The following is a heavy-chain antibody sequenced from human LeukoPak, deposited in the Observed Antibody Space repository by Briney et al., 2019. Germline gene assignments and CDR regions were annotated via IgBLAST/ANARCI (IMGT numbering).Heavy chain of an antibody. CDR2: INPNSGGT. CDR1: GYTFTGYY. J-gene: IGHJ1*01. V-gene: IGHV1-2*02. D-gene: IGHD3-22*01. Sequence: ASVKVSCKASGYTFTGYYMHWVRQAPGQGLEWIGWINPNSGGTNYAQPFQGRVTMTRDTPISTAYMELSRLRSDDTAVYYCARGGVGYYDSSGYYYFQHWGQGTLVTVSS. CDR3: ARGGVGYYDSSGYYYFQH.